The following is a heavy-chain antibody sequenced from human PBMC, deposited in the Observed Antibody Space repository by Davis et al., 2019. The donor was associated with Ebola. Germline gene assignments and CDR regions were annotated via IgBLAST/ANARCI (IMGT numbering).Heavy chain of an antibody. J-gene: IGHJ4*02. Sequence: GGSLRLSCGVSGFSFSSAWMNWFRLVPGKGLEWVGRIKTKTDEGRLDYAEAVKGRFTMSRDDVRNTMSLHMSGLKTEDTGVYYCATDEGGSRYWGQGSRVIVSS. CDR1: GFSFSSAW. CDR3: ATDEGGSRY. V-gene: IGHV3-15*07. D-gene: IGHD1-26*01. CDR2: IKTKTDEGRL.